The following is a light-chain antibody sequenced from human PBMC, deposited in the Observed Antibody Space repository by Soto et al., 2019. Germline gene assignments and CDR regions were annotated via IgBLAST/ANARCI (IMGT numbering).Light chain of an antibody. CDR2: EGS. Sequence: QSVLTQPASVSGSPGQSITISCTGTSSDVGSYNLVSWYQQHPGKAPKLMIYEGSKRPSGVSNRFSGSKSGNTASLTISGIQAEDEAHYYCCSYAGSRTPYVFGTGTKVTV. J-gene: IGLJ1*01. CDR3: CSYAGSRTPYV. CDR1: SSDVGSYNL. V-gene: IGLV2-23*01.